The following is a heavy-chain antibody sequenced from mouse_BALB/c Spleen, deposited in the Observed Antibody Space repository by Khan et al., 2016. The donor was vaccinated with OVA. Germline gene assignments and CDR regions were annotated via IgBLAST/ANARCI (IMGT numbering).Heavy chain of an antibody. Sequence: QIQLVQSGPELKKPGETVKISCKASGYTFTNYVMNWVKQSPGKGLKWMGWINTYTGEPTYDEDFKGRFAFSLETSASTAFLQINSLKNEDTATYFCARFHGGYWGQGTTLTVSS. CDR1: GYTFTNYV. V-gene: IGHV9-3-1*01. CDR3: ARFHGGY. CDR2: INTYTGEP. J-gene: IGHJ2*01.